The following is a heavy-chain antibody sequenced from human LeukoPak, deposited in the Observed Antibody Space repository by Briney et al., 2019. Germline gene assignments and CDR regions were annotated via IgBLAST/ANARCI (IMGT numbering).Heavy chain of an antibody. V-gene: IGHV4-39*01. CDR2: LFYGGDT. CDR1: GGSINRSPNS. CDR3: ARHDGYNYACIDY. Sequence: SETLSLTCNVSGGSINRSPNSWGWIRQPPGKELEWIGFLFYGGDTYYNPSLKSRVAISVDTFKNQFSLKLTSVTAADTAVYFCARHDGYNYACIDYWGQGTLVTVSS. D-gene: IGHD5-18*01. J-gene: IGHJ4*02.